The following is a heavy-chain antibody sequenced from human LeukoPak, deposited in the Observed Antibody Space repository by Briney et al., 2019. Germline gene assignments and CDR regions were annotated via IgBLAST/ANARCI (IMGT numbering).Heavy chain of an antibody. CDR3: ARDGGRGYSYGISDY. Sequence: GGSLRLSCTASGFTFDDYAMHWVRQAPGKGLEWVSGISWNSGSIGYADSVKGRFTISRDNAKNSLYLQMNSLRAEDTAVYYCARDGGRGYSYGISDYWGQGTLVTVSS. J-gene: IGHJ4*02. CDR1: GFTFDDYA. CDR2: ISWNSGSI. V-gene: IGHV3-9*01. D-gene: IGHD5-18*01.